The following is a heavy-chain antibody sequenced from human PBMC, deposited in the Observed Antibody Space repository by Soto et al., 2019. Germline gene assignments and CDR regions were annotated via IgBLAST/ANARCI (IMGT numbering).Heavy chain of an antibody. CDR3: ARELQWLVRGDYYYGMDV. D-gene: IGHD6-19*01. CDR1: GFTFSSYW. V-gene: IGHV3-74*01. Sequence: GGPLRLSCAASGFTFSSYWMHWVRQAPGKGLVWVSRINSDGSSTSYADSVKGRFTISRDNAKNTLYLQMNSLRAEDTAVYYCARELQWLVRGDYYYGMDVWGQGTTVTAP. CDR2: INSDGSST. J-gene: IGHJ6*02.